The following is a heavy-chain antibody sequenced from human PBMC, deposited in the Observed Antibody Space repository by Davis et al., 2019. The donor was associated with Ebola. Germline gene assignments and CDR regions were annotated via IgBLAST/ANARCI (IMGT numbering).Heavy chain of an antibody. CDR3: ARGGGSSSWGYYYYGMDV. CDR1: GFTFDDYA. D-gene: IGHD6-13*01. J-gene: IGHJ6*02. V-gene: IGHV3-69-1*01. CDR2: MHGDGST. Sequence: PGGSLRLSCAASGFTFDDYAMHWVRQAPGKGLEWVSIMHGDGSTYYADSVKGRFTISRDNAKNSLYLQMNSLRAEDTAVYYCARGGGSSSWGYYYYGMDVWGQGTTVTVSS.